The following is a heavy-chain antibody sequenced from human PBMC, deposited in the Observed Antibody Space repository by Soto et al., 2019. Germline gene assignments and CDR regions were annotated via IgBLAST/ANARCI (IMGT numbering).Heavy chain of an antibody. CDR3: TTTGYSSSWGYYYYMDV. CDR1: GFTFSNAW. V-gene: IGHV3-15*01. J-gene: IGHJ6*03. D-gene: IGHD6-13*01. CDR2: IKSKTDGGTT. Sequence: GGSLRLSCAASGFTFSNAWMSWVRQAPGKGLEWVGRIKSKTDGGTTDYAAPVKGRFTISRDDSKNTLYLQMNSLKTEDTAVYYCTTTGYSSSWGYYYYMDVWGQGTTVTVSS.